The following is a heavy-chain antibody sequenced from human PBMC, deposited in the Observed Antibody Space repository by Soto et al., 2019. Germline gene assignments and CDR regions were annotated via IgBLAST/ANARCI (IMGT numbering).Heavy chain of an antibody. CDR1: GYTFTSYY. CDR3: AREMVRVLNWFDP. Sequence: ASVKVSCKASGYTFTSYYMNWVRQAPGQGLEWLGIINPSGGYTTYAQRFLGRVTMTSDTSASTVYMELSSLRSEDTAVYYCAREMVRVLNWFDPWGQGTLVTVSS. V-gene: IGHV1-46*03. D-gene: IGHD3-10*01. J-gene: IGHJ5*02. CDR2: INPSGGYT.